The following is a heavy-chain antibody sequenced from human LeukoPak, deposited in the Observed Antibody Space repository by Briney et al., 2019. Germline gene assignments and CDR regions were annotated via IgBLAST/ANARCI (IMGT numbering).Heavy chain of an antibody. J-gene: IGHJ5*02. V-gene: IGHV4-59*12. D-gene: IGHD2-2*01. Sequence: SETLSLTCTVSGGSISSYYWSWIRQPPGKGLEWVGYIYYSGSTNYNPSLKSRVTISVDTSKNQFSLKLSSVTAADTAVYYCARGRIVVVPAAFLGWFDPWGQGTLVTVSS. CDR1: GGSISSYY. CDR3: ARGRIVVVPAAFLGWFDP. CDR2: IYYSGST.